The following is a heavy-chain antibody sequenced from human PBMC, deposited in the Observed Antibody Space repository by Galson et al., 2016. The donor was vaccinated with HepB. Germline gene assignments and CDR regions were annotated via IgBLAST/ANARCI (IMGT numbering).Heavy chain of an antibody. CDR1: AHTFTTYY. D-gene: IGHD1-26*01. CDR2: IMARGGET. Sequence: SVKVSCKASAHTFTTYYFHWMRQAPGQRLEWMGRIMARGGETIYPQSLQGRVTMTRDTSTGTVYMELSSLRSEDSALYYCVRDSGHHSFDYWGQGSLVIVSS. CDR3: VRDSGHHSFDY. J-gene: IGHJ4*02. V-gene: IGHV1-46*01.